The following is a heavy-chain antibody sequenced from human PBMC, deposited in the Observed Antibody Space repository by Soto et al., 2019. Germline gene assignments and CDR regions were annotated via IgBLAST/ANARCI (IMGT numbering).Heavy chain of an antibody. CDR1: DGSISNFY. J-gene: IGHJ4*02. V-gene: IGHV4-59*01. D-gene: IGHD3-22*01. CDR3: ARAPMVLTRSYFDS. CDR2: ISSSGNT. Sequence: TLSLTCTVSDGSISNFYWSWIRQPPGKGLEWIGYISSSGNTNYNPSLKSRVSISVDTSKNQFSLNLTSVTAADTAVYYCARAPMVLTRSYFDSWGQGTPVTVSS.